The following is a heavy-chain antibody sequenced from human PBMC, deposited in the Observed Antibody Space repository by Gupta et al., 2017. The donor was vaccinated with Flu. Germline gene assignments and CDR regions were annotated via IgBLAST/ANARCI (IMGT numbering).Heavy chain of an antibody. CDR3: AKDAVPAAYEYNWFDP. V-gene: IGHV3-23*01. CDR2: ISGSGGST. CDR1: YA. J-gene: IGHJ5*02. D-gene: IGHD2-2*01. Sequence: YAMSWVRQAPGKGLEGVSAISGSGGSTYYADSVKGRFTISRDNSKNTRDLEMNSLRAEETAVYYCAKDAVPAAYEYNWFDPGGQGTLVTVSS.